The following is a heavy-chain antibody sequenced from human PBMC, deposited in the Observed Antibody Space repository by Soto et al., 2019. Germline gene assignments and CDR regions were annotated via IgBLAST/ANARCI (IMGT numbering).Heavy chain of an antibody. J-gene: IGHJ4*02. CDR3: ARSADLDN. V-gene: IGHV3-11*06. CDR2: ISLSRGYT. Sequence: GESLKISCAASGFIFSDFYMSWIRQAPGKGLEWVSYISLSRGYTKYADSVKGRFTISRDNTKTLLYLQMNSLRAEDTAVYYCARSADLDNWCQGTLVTVSS. CDR1: GFIFSDFY.